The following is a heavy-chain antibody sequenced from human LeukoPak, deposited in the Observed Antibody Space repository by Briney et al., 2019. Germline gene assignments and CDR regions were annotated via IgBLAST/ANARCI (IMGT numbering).Heavy chain of an antibody. CDR3: ARAHCSGGSCYLVDY. CDR2: INPNSGGT. CDR1: GYTFTGYY. D-gene: IGHD2-15*01. J-gene: IGHJ4*02. V-gene: IGHV1-2*06. Sequence: ASVKVSCKASGYTFTGYYMHWVRQAPGQGLEWMGRINPNSGGTNYAQKFRGRVTMTRDTSISTAYMELSRLRSDDTAVYYCARAHCSGGSCYLVDYWGQGTLVTVSS.